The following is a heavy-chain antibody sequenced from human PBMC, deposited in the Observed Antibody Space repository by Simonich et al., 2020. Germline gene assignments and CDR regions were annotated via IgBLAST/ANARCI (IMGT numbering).Heavy chain of an antibody. CDR3: ARLPDY. J-gene: IGHJ4*02. CDR2: IYYSGSN. CDR1: GGSISSYY. V-gene: IGHV4-59*08. Sequence: QVQLQESGPGLVKPSETLSLTCTVSGGSISSYYWSWIRQPPGKGLEWIGYIYYSGSNNYNPSLKSRVNISVDTSKNQFSLKLSSVTAADTAVYYCARLPDYWGQGTLVTVSS.